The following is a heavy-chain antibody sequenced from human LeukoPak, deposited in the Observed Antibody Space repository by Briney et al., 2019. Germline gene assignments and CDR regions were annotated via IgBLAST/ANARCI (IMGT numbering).Heavy chain of an antibody. CDR3: ARGPPKDFGSGSSWFDP. Sequence: ASVKVSCKASGYTFTSYDINWLRQATGQGLEWMGWMNPNSGNTAYAQEFRGRVTMTRNTSITTAYMELSSLTSEDTAVYYCARGPPKDFGSGSSWFDPWGQGALVTVSS. CDR1: GYTFTSYD. V-gene: IGHV1-8*01. J-gene: IGHJ5*02. CDR2: MNPNSGNT. D-gene: IGHD3-10*01.